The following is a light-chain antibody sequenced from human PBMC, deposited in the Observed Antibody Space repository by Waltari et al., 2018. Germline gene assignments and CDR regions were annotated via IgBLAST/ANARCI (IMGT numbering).Light chain of an antibody. V-gene: IGLV2-23*01. J-gene: IGLJ3*02. CDR3: CSYAGSSTSRV. CDR2: EGR. Sequence: QSALTQPASVSGSPGQSITISCTGTSRDVGSYNLFSWYQQPPGNAPKLMIYEGRKRPPGVSNRSTGSKSGNTASLTISGLQAEDEADYYCCSYAGSSTSRVFGGGTKLTVL. CDR1: SRDVGSYNL.